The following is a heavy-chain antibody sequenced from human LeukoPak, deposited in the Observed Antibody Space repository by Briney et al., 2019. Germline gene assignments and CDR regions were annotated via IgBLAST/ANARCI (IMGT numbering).Heavy chain of an antibody. CDR2: ITDSGGNT. V-gene: IGHV3-23*01. J-gene: IGHJ4*02. CDR1: GFTFSTYA. D-gene: IGHD2-8*01. CDR3: ARVGHCSNGICYTADFDY. Sequence: AGGSLRLSCTASGFTFSTYAMSWVRQAPGKGLEWVSAITDSGGNTYYAAPVKGRFTISRDNSKNTLYLQMNSLRAEDTAVYYCARVGHCSNGICYTADFDYWGQGTLVTVSS.